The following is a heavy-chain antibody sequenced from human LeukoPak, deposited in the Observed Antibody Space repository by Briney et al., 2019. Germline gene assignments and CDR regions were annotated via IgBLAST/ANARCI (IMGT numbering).Heavy chain of an antibody. CDR1: GFSFSSYA. V-gene: IGHV3-48*04. CDR3: ARSPTGSGWYYFDY. D-gene: IGHD6-19*01. J-gene: IGHJ4*02. CDR2: ISSSYSTI. Sequence: GGSLRLSCAASGFSFSSYAMSWVRQAPGKGLEWVSYISSSYSTIHYADSVKGRFTISRDNAKNSLYLQMNSLRAEDTAVYYCARSPTGSGWYYFDYWGQGTLVTVSS.